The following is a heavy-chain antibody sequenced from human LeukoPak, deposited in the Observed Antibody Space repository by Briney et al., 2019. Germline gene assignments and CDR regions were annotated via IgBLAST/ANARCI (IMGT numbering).Heavy chain of an antibody. D-gene: IGHD3-22*01. CDR2: INHSGST. J-gene: IGHJ4*02. CDR3: ASRRVYSDSSGYYNYFDY. V-gene: IGHV4-34*01. Sequence: SETLSLTCAVYGGSFSGYYWSWIRQPPGKGLEWIGEINHSGSTNYNPSLKSRVTISVDTSKNQFSLKLSSVTAADTAVYYCASRRVYSDSSGYYNYFDYWGQGTLVTVSS. CDR1: GGSFSGYY.